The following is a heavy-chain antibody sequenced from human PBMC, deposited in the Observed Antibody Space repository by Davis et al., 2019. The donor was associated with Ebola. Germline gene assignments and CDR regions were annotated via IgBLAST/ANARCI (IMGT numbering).Heavy chain of an antibody. V-gene: IGHV1-69*04. D-gene: IGHD3-10*01. CDR2: IIPILGIA. J-gene: IGHJ6*02. Sequence: SVKVSCKASGGTFNNFAISWVRQAPGQGLEWMGRIIPILGIANYAQKFQGRVTITADKSTSTAYMELSSLRSEDTAVYYCARVLWVEDEYYGMDVWGQGTTVTVSS. CDR3: ARVLWVEDEYYGMDV. CDR1: GGTFNNFA.